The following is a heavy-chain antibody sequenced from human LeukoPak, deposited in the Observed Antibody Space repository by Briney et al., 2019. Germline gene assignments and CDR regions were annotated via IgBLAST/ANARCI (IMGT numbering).Heavy chain of an antibody. CDR2: IIPIFGTA. CDR1: GGTFSSYA. J-gene: IGHJ4*02. V-gene: IGHV1-69*06. D-gene: IGHD1-26*01. Sequence: GASVKVSCKASGGTFSSYAISWVRQAPGQGLEWMGRIIPIFGTANYAQKFQGRVTITADKSTSTAYMELSSLRSEDTAVYYCARAKRATYYFDYWGQGTLVTVSS. CDR3: ARAKRATYYFDY.